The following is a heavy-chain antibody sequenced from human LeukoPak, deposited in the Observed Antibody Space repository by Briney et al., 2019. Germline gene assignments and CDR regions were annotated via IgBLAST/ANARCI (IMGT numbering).Heavy chain of an antibody. Sequence: PSETLSLTCTVSGGSISSFTYYWGWIRQPPGKGLEWIGNVHYRGATSYNPSLKSRVTISVDTSQKQFSLRLSSVTAADTAVYYCARGLYLTTRGGAAAGFLDYWGQGNLVTVSS. D-gene: IGHD6-13*01. J-gene: IGHJ4*02. CDR1: GGSISSFTYY. CDR3: ARGLYLTTRGGAAAGFLDY. CDR2: VHYRGAT. V-gene: IGHV4-39*07.